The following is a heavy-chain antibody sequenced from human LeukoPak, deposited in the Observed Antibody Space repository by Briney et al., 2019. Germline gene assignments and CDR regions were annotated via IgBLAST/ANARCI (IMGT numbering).Heavy chain of an antibody. V-gene: IGHV4-34*01. Sequence: PSETLSLTCAVYGGPFSGYYWSWIRQPPGKGLEWIGEINHSGSTNYNPSLKSRVTTSVDTSKNQFSLKLSSVTAADTAVYYCARGLRLIAAGGIQDWGQGTLVTVSS. J-gene: IGHJ4*02. CDR2: INHSGST. CDR3: ARGLRLIAAGGIQD. CDR1: GGPFSGYY. D-gene: IGHD6-13*01.